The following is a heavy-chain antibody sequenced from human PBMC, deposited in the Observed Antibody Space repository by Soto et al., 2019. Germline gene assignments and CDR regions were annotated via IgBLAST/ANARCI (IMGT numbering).Heavy chain of an antibody. V-gene: IGHV4-34*01. CDR2: VSHNGST. CDR1: GGSFSGFY. J-gene: IGHJ3*02. Sequence: QVQLQQWGAGLLKPSETLSLTCALYGGSFSGFYWSWIRQPPGKGLEWIGEVSHNGSTNYNASLKSRVTISLDTSKNQFYLKLSSVTAADTAIYYCARAGGWNNYFGLDIW. CDR3: ARAGGWNNYFGLDI. D-gene: IGHD1-1*01.